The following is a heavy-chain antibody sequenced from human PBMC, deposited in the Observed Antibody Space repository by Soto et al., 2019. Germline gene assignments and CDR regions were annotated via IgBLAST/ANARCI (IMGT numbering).Heavy chain of an antibody. CDR2: INSDGSST. Sequence: GSLRLSCAASGFTFSSYWMHWVRQAPGKGLVWVSRINSDGSSTSYADSVKGRFTISRDNAKNTLYLQMNSLRAEDTAVYYCARGYYDILTGYYDTGYFDYWGQGTLVTVSS. V-gene: IGHV3-74*01. CDR1: GFTFSSYW. D-gene: IGHD3-9*01. CDR3: ARGYYDILTGYYDTGYFDY. J-gene: IGHJ4*02.